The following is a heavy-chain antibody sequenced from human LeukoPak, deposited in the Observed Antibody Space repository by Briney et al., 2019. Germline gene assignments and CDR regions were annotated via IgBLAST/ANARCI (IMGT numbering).Heavy chain of an antibody. J-gene: IGHJ3*02. Sequence: GGSLRLSCAASGFTFSSYSMNWVRQAPGKGLEWVSSISSSSSYIYYADSVKGRFTISRDNAKNSLYLQMNSLRAEDTAVYYCARKVYSGSYPARQDAFDIWGQGTMVTVSS. CDR3: ARKVYSGSYPARQDAFDI. V-gene: IGHV3-21*01. D-gene: IGHD1-26*01. CDR2: ISSSSSYI. CDR1: GFTFSSYS.